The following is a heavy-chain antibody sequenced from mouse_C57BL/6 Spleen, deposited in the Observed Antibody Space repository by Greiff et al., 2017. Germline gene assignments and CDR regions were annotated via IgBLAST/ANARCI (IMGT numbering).Heavy chain of an antibody. V-gene: IGHV5-4*03. Sequence: EVMLVESGGGLVKPGGSLKLSCAASGFTFSSYAMSWVRQTPEKRLEWVATISDGGSYTYYPDNVKGRLTISRDNAKNNLYLQMSHLKSEDTAMYYCARGGAHYAMDYWGQGTSVTVSS. CDR3: ARGGAHYAMDY. J-gene: IGHJ4*01. CDR2: ISDGGSYT. D-gene: IGHD3-1*01. CDR1: GFTFSSYA.